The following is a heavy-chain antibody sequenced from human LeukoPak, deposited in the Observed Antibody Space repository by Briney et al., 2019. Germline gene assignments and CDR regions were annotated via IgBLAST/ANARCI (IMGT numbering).Heavy chain of an antibody. CDR3: AREAAAGTYFDY. CDR2: IYPGDSDT. Sequence: GESLKISCKGSGYSFTSYWICWVRQMPGKGLECVGIIYPGDSDTRYSSSFQGQVTISADTSISTAYLQWSSMKASDTAMYYCAREAAAGTYFDYWGQGTLVTVSS. D-gene: IGHD6-13*01. V-gene: IGHV5-51*01. CDR1: GYSFTSYW. J-gene: IGHJ4*02.